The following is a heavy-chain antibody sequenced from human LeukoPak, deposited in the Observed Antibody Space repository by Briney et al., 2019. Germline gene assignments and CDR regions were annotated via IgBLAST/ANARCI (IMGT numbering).Heavy chain of an antibody. J-gene: IGHJ4*02. Sequence: GGSLKISCKGSGYSFTSYWIGWVRQMPGKGIEWMGINYPGDSDTRYSPSLQCQVTISADKSIRTAYLQWSSLKASDTAMYYCARPFQYSGSYSRRDYWGQGTLVTVSS. CDR3: ARPFQYSGSYSRRDY. V-gene: IGHV5-51*01. D-gene: IGHD1-26*01. CDR2: NYPGDSDT. CDR1: GYSFTSYW.